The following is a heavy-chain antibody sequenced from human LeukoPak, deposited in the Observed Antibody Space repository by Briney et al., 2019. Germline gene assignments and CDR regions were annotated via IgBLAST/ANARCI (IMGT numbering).Heavy chain of an antibody. CDR3: ARDALNWFDP. D-gene: IGHD3-16*01. CDR1: GYIFTSYG. J-gene: IGHJ5*02. CDR2: ISGYNGNT. V-gene: IGHV1-18*01. Sequence: ASVKVSCKASGYIFTSYGVSWVRQAPGQGFEWMGWISGYNGNTDYAQKLQGRVTMTTDTSTSTAYMELRSLRSDDTAVYYCARDALNWFDPWGQGTLVTVSS.